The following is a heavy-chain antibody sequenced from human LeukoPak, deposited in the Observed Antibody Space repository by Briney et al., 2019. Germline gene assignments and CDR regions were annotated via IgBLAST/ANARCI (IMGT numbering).Heavy chain of an antibody. CDR2: FDPEDGET. J-gene: IGHJ4*02. Sequence: ASVKVSCKVSGYTLTELSMHWVRQAPGKGLEWMGGFDPEDGETIYAQKFQGRVTMTRDTSTSTVYMELSTLRSEDTAVYYCARGGMGIQLWPFDYWGPGTLVTVSS. CDR3: ARGGMGIQLWPFDY. V-gene: IGHV1-24*01. D-gene: IGHD5-18*01. CDR1: GYTLTELS.